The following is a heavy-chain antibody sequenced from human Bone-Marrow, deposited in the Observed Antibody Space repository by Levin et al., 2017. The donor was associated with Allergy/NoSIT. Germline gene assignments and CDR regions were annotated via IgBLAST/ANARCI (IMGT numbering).Heavy chain of an antibody. CDR1: GFTLDDYA. Sequence: SCTVSGFTLDDYAMHWVRLAPGKGLEWVSGISWNGGFLGYADSVKGRFTISRDNAKKSLYLQMNSLRAEDTALYYCAKDRSYRAYYGMDVWGQGTTVTVSS. J-gene: IGHJ6*02. V-gene: IGHV3-9*01. CDR2: ISWNGGFL. CDR3: AKDRSYRAYYGMDV. D-gene: IGHD2-21*01.